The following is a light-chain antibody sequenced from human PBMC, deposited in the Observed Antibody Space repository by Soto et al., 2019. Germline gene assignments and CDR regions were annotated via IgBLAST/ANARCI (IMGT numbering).Light chain of an antibody. CDR3: QSYDSSLSGYV. CDR1: RSHIGAGYD. J-gene: IGLJ1*01. Sequence: SVLAQPPPVSGAPGQRGTLSCPGSRSHIGAGYDVHWYQQLPGTAPKLLIYGNSNRPSGVPDRFSGSKSGTSASLAITGLQAEDEADYYCQSYDSSLSGYVFGTGTKVTVL. CDR2: GNS. V-gene: IGLV1-40*01.